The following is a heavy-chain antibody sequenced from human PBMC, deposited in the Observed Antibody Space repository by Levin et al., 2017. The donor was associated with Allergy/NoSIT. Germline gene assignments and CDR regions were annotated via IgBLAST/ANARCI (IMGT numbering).Heavy chain of an antibody. CDR1: GFTFSSYW. CDR2: IHGDGSST. Sequence: GESLKISCAASGFTFSSYWMHWVRQAPGEGLVWVSRIHGDGSSTSYADSVKGRFTISRDNAKNTLYLQMNSLRAEDTAVYYCARDLPGDLRASSVDYWGQGTLVTVSP. J-gene: IGHJ4*02. CDR3: ARDLPGDLRASSVDY. V-gene: IGHV3-74*01. D-gene: IGHD1-1*01.